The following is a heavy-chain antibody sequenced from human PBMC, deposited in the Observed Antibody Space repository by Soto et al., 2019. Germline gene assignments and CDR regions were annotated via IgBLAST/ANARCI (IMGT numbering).Heavy chain of an antibody. CDR2: ISDSSSTI. J-gene: IGHJ4*02. Sequence: GGSLRLSCAASGFTFSTYNMNWVRQAPGKGLEWVSYISDSSSTIHYADSVMGRFTISRDNSKNTLYLQMNSLRSEDTAVYYCARVLVGATPVDYWGQGTLVTVSS. CDR1: GFTFSTYN. CDR3: ARVLVGATPVDY. D-gene: IGHD1-26*01. V-gene: IGHV3-48*01.